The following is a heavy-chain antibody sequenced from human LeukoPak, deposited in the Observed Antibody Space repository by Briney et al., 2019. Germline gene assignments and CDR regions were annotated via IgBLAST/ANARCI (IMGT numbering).Heavy chain of an antibody. CDR3: ARDLRGWYLRYFDY. D-gene: IGHD6-19*01. Sequence: GASVKVSCKASGYTFTGYYMHWVRQAPGQGLEWMGWINPNSGGTNYAQKFQGRVTMTRDTSISTAYMELRSLRSDDTAVYYCARDLRGWYLRYFDYWGQGTLVTVSS. CDR2: INPNSGGT. J-gene: IGHJ4*02. V-gene: IGHV1-2*02. CDR1: GYTFTGYY.